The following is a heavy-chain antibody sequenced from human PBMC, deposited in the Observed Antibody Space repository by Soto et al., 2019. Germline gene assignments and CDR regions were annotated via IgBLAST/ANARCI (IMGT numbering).Heavy chain of an antibody. CDR2: INAGNGNT. CDR1: GYTFTSYA. V-gene: IGHV1-3*01. Sequence: ASVKVSCKASGYTFTSYAIHWVCQAPGQRLEWMGWINAGNGNTKYSQKFQGRVTITRDTSSSTAYMELSSLRSEDTAVYYCAWYPRYYGMHAWGPGNTVPVSS. J-gene: IGHJ6*01. D-gene: IGHD1-20*01. CDR3: AWYPRYYGMHA.